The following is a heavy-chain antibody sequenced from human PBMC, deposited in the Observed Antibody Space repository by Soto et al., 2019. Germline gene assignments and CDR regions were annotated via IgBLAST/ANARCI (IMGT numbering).Heavy chain of an antibody. CDR1: GGLFSTYA. Sequence: QVQLVQSGAEVKAPGSSVKVSCKTSGGLFSTYAISWVRQAPGQGLEWMAGSIPMFGTTRYADRFQGRVTLTAHKATRTAYLELPSLRSEDTAVYYCARGVDEYYDGTGPSWEDAFVIWGQGPTVTVSS. CDR3: ARGVDEYYDGTGPSWEDAFVI. CDR2: SIPMFGTT. V-gene: IGHV1-69*06. D-gene: IGHD3-22*01. J-gene: IGHJ3*02.